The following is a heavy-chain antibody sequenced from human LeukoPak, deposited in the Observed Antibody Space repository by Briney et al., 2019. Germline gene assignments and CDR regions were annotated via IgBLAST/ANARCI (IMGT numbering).Heavy chain of an antibody. J-gene: IGHJ4*02. CDR3: AKDQRWELPHYLDS. Sequence: GGSRRLSFAASGFTFGSSARSWVGQVPGKGREWVSGISASGGSTSYAASVRGRFTISRDNSKNTLYVQMNSLRDEDTAVYYCAKDQRWELPHYLDSWGQGTLVTVSS. CDR1: GFTFGSSA. V-gene: IGHV3-23*01. CDR2: ISASGGST. D-gene: IGHD1-26*01.